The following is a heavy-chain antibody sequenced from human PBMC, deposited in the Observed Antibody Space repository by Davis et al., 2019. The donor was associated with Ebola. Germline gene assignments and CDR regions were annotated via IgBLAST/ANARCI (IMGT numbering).Heavy chain of an antibody. V-gene: IGHV3-33*01. CDR3: ASTPLAYCGGDCYGYFDY. Sequence: GESLNIPCAASAGTFSSYGLHWVRQAPGKGLEWVAVIWYDGSNKYYADSVKGRFTISRDNAKNSLYLQMNSLRDEDTAVYYCASTPLAYCGGDCYGYFDYWGQGTLVTVSS. D-gene: IGHD2-21*02. CDR1: AGTFSSYG. CDR2: IWYDGSNK. J-gene: IGHJ4*02.